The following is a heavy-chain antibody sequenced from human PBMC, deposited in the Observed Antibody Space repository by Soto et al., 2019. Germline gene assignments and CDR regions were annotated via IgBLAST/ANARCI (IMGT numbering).Heavy chain of an antibody. CDR1: GGSISSYY. CDR2: IYYTGTT. V-gene: IGHV4-59*01. Sequence: SETLSLTCTVSGGSISSYYWSWIRQPPGKGLEWIGYIYYTGTTNYNPSLKSRVTISVDTSKNQFSLKMSSVTTADTAVYYCARGRAYYDILTGYYKGNPFDYWGQGTLVTVSS. CDR3: ARGRAYYDILTGYYKGNPFDY. J-gene: IGHJ4*02. D-gene: IGHD3-9*01.